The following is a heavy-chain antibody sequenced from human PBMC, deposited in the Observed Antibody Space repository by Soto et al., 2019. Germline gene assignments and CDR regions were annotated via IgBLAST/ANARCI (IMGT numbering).Heavy chain of an antibody. CDR1: GFTFSSYG. CDR2: IWYDGSNK. D-gene: IGHD6-13*01. J-gene: IGHJ4*02. V-gene: IGHV3-33*01. CDR3: ARDTAAGHFDY. Sequence: GGSLRLSCAASGFTFSSYGMHWVRQAPGKGLEWVAVIWYDGSNKYYADSVKGRFTISRDNSKNTLYLQMNSLRAEDTAVYYCARDTAAGHFDYWGQGTLVTVSS.